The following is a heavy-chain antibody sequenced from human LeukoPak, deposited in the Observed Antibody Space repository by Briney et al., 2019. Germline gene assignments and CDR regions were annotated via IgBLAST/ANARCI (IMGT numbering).Heavy chain of an antibody. V-gene: IGHV3-23*01. Sequence: GGSLRLACAASGFTFSSYAMSWVRQAPGKGLEWVSAISGSGGSTYYADSVKGRFTISRDNSKNTLYLQMNSLRAEDTAVYYCAKSQLRYFDWSDYWGQGTLVTVSS. CDR1: GFTFSSYA. CDR3: AKSQLRYFDWSDY. D-gene: IGHD3-9*01. CDR2: ISGSGGST. J-gene: IGHJ4*02.